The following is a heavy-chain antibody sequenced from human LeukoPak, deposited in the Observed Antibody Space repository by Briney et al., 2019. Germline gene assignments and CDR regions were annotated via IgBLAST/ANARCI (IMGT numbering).Heavy chain of an antibody. V-gene: IGHV3-53*01. J-gene: IGHJ4*02. CDR3: ARRPVNAYSFDS. CDR1: GFTVSDNY. CDR2: INSGGYT. Sequence: GGSLRLSCAASGFTVSDNYLSWVRQAPGKGLQWVSFINSGGYTSYADSVKGRFTISRDNSKNTLYPQLNNLRADDTAVYYCARRPVNAYSFDSWGQGTLVTVSS. D-gene: IGHD3-16*01.